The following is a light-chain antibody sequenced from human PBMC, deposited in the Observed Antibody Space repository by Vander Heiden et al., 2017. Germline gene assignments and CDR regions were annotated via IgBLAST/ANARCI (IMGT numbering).Light chain of an antibody. CDR2: WAS. Sequence: DIVMTQSPDSLAVSLGERATINCKSSQTLLYNSNNKNYLAWYQQKPGQPPRLLIYWASTRESGVSDRFSGGGSGTDFTLTINNLQPEDVAVYYCQQYYTSPMYTFGQGTKLEIK. J-gene: IGKJ2*01. V-gene: IGKV4-1*01. CDR3: QQYYTSPMYT. CDR1: QTLLYNSNNKNY.